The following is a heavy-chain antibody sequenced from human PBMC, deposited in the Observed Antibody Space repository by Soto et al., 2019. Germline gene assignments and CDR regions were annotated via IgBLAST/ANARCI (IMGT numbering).Heavy chain of an antibody. CDR1: GFTFSSYD. Sequence: GGSLRLSCAASGFTFSSYDMHWVRQATGKGLEWVSAIGTAGDTYYPGSVKGRFTISRENAKNSLYLQMNSLRAEDTAVYYCARGETGYSSGQGGMDVWGQGTMVTVSS. V-gene: IGHV3-13*01. J-gene: IGHJ6*02. CDR2: IGTAGDT. D-gene: IGHD5-18*01. CDR3: ARGETGYSSGQGGMDV.